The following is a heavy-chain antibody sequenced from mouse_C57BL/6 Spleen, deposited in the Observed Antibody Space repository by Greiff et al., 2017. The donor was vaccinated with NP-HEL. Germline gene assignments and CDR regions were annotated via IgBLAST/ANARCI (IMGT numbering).Heavy chain of an antibody. CDR2: ISYDGSN. D-gene: IGHD1-1*02. V-gene: IGHV3-6*01. J-gene: IGHJ2*01. CDR3: ARDGTPFDY. Sequence: DVKLVESGPGLVKPSQSLSLTCSVTGYSITSGYYWNWIRQFPGNKLEWMGYISYDGSNNYNPSLKNRISITRDTSKNQFFLKLNSVTTEDTATYYCARDGTPFDYWGQGTTLTVSS. CDR1: GYSITSGYY.